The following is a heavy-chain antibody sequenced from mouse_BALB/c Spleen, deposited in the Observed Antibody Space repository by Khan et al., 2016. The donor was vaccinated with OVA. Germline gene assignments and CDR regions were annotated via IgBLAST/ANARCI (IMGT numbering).Heavy chain of an antibody. CDR2: ISTYYGDP. CDR3: TREGGVDRFAY. V-gene: IGHV1S137*01. CDR1: GYSFTDFT. J-gene: IGHJ3*01. Sequence: QVQLQQPGAELVRPGVSVKISCKGSGYSFTDFTMHWVKQSHAESLEWIGVISTYYGDPTYNQKFKGKATMTVDKSSSTAYMELASLTSEDSAIYYCTREGGVDRFAYWGQGTLVTVSA.